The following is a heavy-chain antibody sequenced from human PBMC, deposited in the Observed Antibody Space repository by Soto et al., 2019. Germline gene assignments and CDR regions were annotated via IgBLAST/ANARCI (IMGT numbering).Heavy chain of an antibody. Sequence: GGSLRLSCAASGFTFDDYAMHWVRQAPGKGLEWVSGISWNSGSIGYADSVEGRFTISRDNAKNSLYLQMNSLRAEDTALYYCAKDYALKEWLSRGDYYYYGMDVWGQGTTVTVSS. CDR3: AKDYALKEWLSRGDYYYYGMDV. D-gene: IGHD3-3*01. CDR1: GFTFDDYA. V-gene: IGHV3-9*01. J-gene: IGHJ6*02. CDR2: ISWNSGSI.